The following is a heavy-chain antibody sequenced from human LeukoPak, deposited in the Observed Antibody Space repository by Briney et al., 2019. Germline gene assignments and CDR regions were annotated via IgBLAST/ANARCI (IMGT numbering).Heavy chain of an antibody. J-gene: IGHJ3*02. D-gene: IGHD6-13*01. CDR1: GYSISSGYY. V-gene: IGHV4-38-2*02. CDR2: IYHSGST. Sequence: SETLSLTCTVSGYSISSGYYWGWIRQPPGKGLEWIGSIYHSGSTYYNPSLKSRVTISVDTSNNQFSLKLSSVTPTDTAVYYCAISRGSGSWYLDAFDIWGQGTMVTVSS. CDR3: AISRGSGSWYLDAFDI.